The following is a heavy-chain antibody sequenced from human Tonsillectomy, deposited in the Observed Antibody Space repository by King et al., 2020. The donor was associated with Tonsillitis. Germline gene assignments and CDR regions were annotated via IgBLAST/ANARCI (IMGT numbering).Heavy chain of an antibody. V-gene: IGHV4-39*01. CDR2: IYYSGTT. CDR3: VRHSSGWYETSFDH. Sequence: QLQESGPGLVKPSATLSLTCTVSGGSTSSSSYYWGWIRQPPGKGLEWIGSIYYSGTTYKNPSLKSRVTISVDTSKNQFSLKLSSVTAADTAVYYCVRHSSGWYETSFDHWGQGTLVTVSS. D-gene: IGHD6-19*01. J-gene: IGHJ4*02. CDR1: GGSTSSSSYY.